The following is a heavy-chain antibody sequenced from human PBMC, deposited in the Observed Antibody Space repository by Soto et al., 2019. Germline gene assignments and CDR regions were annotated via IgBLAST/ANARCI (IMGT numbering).Heavy chain of an antibody. CDR1: GFTFSSYW. J-gene: IGHJ6*02. D-gene: IGHD3-16*01. CDR3: AREEFRGVMSYYSMDV. V-gene: IGHV3-7*04. CDR2: IKQDGSEK. Sequence: EVQLVESGGGLVQPGGSLRLSCAASGFTFSSYWMSWVRQAPGKGLEWVANIKQDGSEKYYVDSVKGRFTISRDNAKNRAYLQMNGLRAEDTAVYSCAREEFRGVMSYYSMDVWGQGTTVTVSS.